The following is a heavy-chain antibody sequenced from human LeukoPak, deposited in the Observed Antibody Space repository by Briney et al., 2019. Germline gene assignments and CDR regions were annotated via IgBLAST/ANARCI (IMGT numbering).Heavy chain of an antibody. V-gene: IGHV4-59*01. J-gene: IGHJ4*02. D-gene: IGHD2-2*01. Sequence: PKTLSLTCTVSGGSISSYYWSWIRQPPGKGLEWIGDIYYSGSTNYNPSLKSRVTISVDTSKNQFSLKLSSVTAADTAVYSCAREYPEVFDYWGQGTLVTVSS. CDR1: GGSISSYY. CDR2: IYYSGST. CDR3: AREYPEVFDY.